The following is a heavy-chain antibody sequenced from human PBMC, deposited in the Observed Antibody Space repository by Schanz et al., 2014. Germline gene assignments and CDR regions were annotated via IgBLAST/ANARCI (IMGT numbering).Heavy chain of an antibody. CDR2: IGGSGSFP. CDR3: ARVITSLDY. J-gene: IGHJ4*02. D-gene: IGHD3-3*01. Sequence: QVQLVESGGGLVKPGGSLRLSCVASGFKFSDYFMTWVRQAPGKGLEWLSSIGGSGSFPTYADSVKGRFTISRDNAKTSLYLQMNSLRAEDAGVYYCARVITSLDYWGQGILVTVSS. CDR1: GFKFSDYF. V-gene: IGHV3-11*06.